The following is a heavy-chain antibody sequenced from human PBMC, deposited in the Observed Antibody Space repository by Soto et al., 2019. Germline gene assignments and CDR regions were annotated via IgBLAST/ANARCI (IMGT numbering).Heavy chain of an antibody. D-gene: IGHD3-22*01. V-gene: IGHV3-23*01. Sequence: GGSLRLSCAASGFTFSSYAMSWGRQAPGKGLEWVSAISGSGGSTYYADSVKGRFTIPRDNSKNTLYLQMNSLRAEDTAVYYCAKVPRYYYDSSGYYKPWGQGTLVTVSS. CDR2: ISGSGGST. CDR3: AKVPRYYYDSSGYYKP. J-gene: IGHJ4*02. CDR1: GFTFSSYA.